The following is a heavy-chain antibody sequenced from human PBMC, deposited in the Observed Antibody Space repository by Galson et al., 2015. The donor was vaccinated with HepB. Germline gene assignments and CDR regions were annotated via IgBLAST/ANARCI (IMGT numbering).Heavy chain of an antibody. CDR3: ARDNWGGSFSGFDS. J-gene: IGHJ4*02. CDR1: GFTFSRYR. V-gene: IGHV3-48*01. CDR2: ISRSGETT. Sequence: SLRPCCAGSGFTFSRYRMNCVRQAPGKGLEWVSTISRSGETTYYADSLGGRITGCRDNVKKLLSLQMDSLRAEDAAVYYCARDNWGGSFSGFDSWGQGTLVTVAS. D-gene: IGHD1-26*01.